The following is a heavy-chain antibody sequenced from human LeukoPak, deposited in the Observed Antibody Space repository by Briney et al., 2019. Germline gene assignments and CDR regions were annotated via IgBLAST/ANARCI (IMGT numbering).Heavy chain of an antibody. Sequence: SETLSLTCTVSGGSISSYYCGWIRQPAGKVLGWIGRIHTSGSTNYNPSLRSRVTMSVDTSKNQFSMKLSSVTAADTAVYYCARDRDYYDSSAFDIWGQGTMVTVSS. CDR1: GGSISSYY. V-gene: IGHV4-4*07. J-gene: IGHJ3*02. CDR3: ARDRDYYDSSAFDI. D-gene: IGHD3-22*01. CDR2: IHTSGST.